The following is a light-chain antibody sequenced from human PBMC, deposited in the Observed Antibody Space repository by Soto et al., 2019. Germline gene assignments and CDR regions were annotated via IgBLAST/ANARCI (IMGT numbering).Light chain of an antibody. CDR1: QGIAGY. J-gene: IGKJ3*01. CDR2: SAS. Sequence: DIQLTQSPSFLSASVGERVTITCRASQGIAGYLAWYQQKPGKAPKLLIHSASTLQSGVPSRFSGSGSGTEFSLTISSLQPEDFATYYCQQLDSDPLTFGPGTKVDIK. CDR3: QQLDSDPLT. V-gene: IGKV1-9*01.